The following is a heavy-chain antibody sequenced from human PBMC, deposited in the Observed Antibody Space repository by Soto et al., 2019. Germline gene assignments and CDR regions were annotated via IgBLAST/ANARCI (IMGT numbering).Heavy chain of an antibody. CDR1: GFRISHYW. Sequence: GGSLRLSCAASGFRISHYWMSWVRQAPGKGLVWVSRVKSDGTTTTYADFVKGRFTISRDNSKNTLYLQMNSLRAEDTAIYHCAKGVIDRGANAWGQGTVVTVSS. CDR2: VKSDGTTT. CDR3: AKGVIDRGANA. V-gene: IGHV3-74*03. D-gene: IGHD2-8*01. J-gene: IGHJ5*02.